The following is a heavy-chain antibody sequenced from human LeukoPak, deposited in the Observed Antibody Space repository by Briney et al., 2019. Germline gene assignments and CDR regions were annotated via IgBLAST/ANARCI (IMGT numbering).Heavy chain of an antibody. D-gene: IGHD2-15*01. CDR3: ARSGYCSGGSCYSQRAFFDY. V-gene: IGHV1-18*01. J-gene: IGHJ4*02. CDR2: ISAYNGNT. CDR1: GYTFTSYG. Sequence: EASVKVSCKASGYTFTSYGISWVRQAPGHGLEWMGWISAYNGNTNYAQKLQGRVTMTTDTSTSTAYMELRSLRSDDTAVYYCARSGYCSGGSCYSQRAFFDYWGQGTLVTVSS.